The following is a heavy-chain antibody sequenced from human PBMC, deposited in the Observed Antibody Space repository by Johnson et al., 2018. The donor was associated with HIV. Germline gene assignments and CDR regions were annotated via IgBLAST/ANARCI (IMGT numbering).Heavy chain of an antibody. D-gene: IGHD3-22*01. CDR2: IRYDGSNK. CDR1: GFTFSSYG. J-gene: IGHJ3*02. Sequence: QMQLVESGGGVVQPGGSLRLSCAASGFTFSSYGMHWVRQAPGKGLEWVAFIRYDGSNKYYADSVKGRFTISRDNSKNTLYLQMNSLRAEDTAVYYCAKDTYYYDSSGYYRDAFDMWGQVTMVTVSS. CDR3: AKDTYYYDSSGYYRDAFDM. V-gene: IGHV3-30*02.